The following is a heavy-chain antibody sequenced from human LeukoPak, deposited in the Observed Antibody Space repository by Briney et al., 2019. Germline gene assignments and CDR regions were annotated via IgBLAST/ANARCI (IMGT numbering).Heavy chain of an antibody. V-gene: IGHV3-23*01. Sequence: GGSLRLSCAASGFTFSSYAMSWVRQAPGKGLEWVSAISGSGSSTYYADSVKGRFTISRDNAKNSLYLQMNSLRAEDTAIYFCAKDASTGWTNDAFDIWGQGTVVSVSS. D-gene: IGHD6-19*01. CDR3: AKDASTGWTNDAFDI. CDR1: GFTFSSYA. J-gene: IGHJ3*02. CDR2: ISGSGSST.